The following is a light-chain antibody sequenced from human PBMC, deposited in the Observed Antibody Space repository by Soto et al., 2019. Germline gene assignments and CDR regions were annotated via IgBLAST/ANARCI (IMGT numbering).Light chain of an antibody. Sequence: DIQMTQSPSTLSASVGDRVTITCRDSQSISSWLAWYQQKPGKAPKLLIYDASSLESGVPSRFSGSVSGTEFTLSISSLQPDDFSTYYCHQYNSYSTFGVGTKVEIK. CDR3: HQYNSYST. J-gene: IGKJ4*01. V-gene: IGKV1-5*01. CDR2: DAS. CDR1: QSISSW.